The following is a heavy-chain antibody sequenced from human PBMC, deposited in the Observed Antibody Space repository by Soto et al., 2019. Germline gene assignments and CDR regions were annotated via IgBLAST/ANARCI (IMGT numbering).Heavy chain of an antibody. J-gene: IGHJ4*02. CDR3: ARGTVYYCPNDKCGFFFHH. CDR1: GDSLKRGFYH. V-gene: IGHV4-31*11. Sequence: QVQLQESGSGLLKPSQTLSLACGVSGDSLKRGFYHWRWIRQTPGKGLQLIGYIDTNGDTHYDLSLRNRLNMSIVTTESRFSLNLTSVTAADTSVYYCARGTVYYCPNDKCGFFFHHWGQGALVTVSS. D-gene: IGHD2-8*01. CDR2: IDTNGDT.